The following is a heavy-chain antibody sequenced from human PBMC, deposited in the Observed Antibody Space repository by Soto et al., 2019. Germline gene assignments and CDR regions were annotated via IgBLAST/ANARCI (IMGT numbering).Heavy chain of an antibody. J-gene: IGHJ4*02. D-gene: IGHD1-26*01. CDR2: ISGSGGST. V-gene: IGHV3-23*01. Sequence: EVQLLESGGGLVQPGGSLRLSCAASGFTFSSYAMRWVRQAPVKGLEWVSAISGSGGSTYYADSVKGRFTISRDNSKNTLYLQMNSLRAEDTAVYYCARRGSGRHSDYWGQGTLVSVSS. CDR3: ARRGSGRHSDY. CDR1: GFTFSSYA.